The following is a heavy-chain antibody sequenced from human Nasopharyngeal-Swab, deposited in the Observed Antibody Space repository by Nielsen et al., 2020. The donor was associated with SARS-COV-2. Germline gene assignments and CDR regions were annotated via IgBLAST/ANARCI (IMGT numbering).Heavy chain of an antibody. D-gene: IGHD6-13*01. CDR3: ARAAAGTYRNWFDP. CDR2: ISSSSTI. J-gene: IGHJ5*02. Sequence: WIRQPPGKGLEWVSYISSSSTIYYADSVKGRFTISRDNSKNTLYLQMNSLRAEDTAVYYCARAAAGTYRNWFDPWGQGTLVTVSS. V-gene: IGHV3-69-1*01.